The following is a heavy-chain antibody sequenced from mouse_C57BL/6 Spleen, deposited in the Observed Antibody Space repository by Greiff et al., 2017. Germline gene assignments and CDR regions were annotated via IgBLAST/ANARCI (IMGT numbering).Heavy chain of an antibody. D-gene: IGHD2-4*01. Sequence: EVKVEESGGGLVKPGGSLKLSCAASGFTFSDYGMHWVRQAPEKGLEWVAYISSGSSTIYYADTVKGRFTISRDNAKNTLFLQMTSLRSEDTAMYYCARNYDVGTFFAYWGQGTLVTVSA. V-gene: IGHV5-17*01. CDR2: ISSGSSTI. J-gene: IGHJ3*01. CDR1: GFTFSDYG. CDR3: ARNYDVGTFFAY.